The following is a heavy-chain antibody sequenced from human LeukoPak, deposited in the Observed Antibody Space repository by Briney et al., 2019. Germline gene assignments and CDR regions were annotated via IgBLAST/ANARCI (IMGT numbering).Heavy chain of an antibody. Sequence: QTGGSLRLSCAASGFTFTTYWMSWVRQAPGKGLEWVANVKQDGSEKYYVDSVKGRFTISRDNSKNTLYLQMNSLRAEDTAVYYCAKSSYDILTGPHFQHWRLGTLVTV. D-gene: IGHD3-9*01. V-gene: IGHV3-7*02. CDR1: GFTFTTYW. CDR2: VKQDGSEK. J-gene: IGHJ1*01. CDR3: AKSSYDILTGPHFQH.